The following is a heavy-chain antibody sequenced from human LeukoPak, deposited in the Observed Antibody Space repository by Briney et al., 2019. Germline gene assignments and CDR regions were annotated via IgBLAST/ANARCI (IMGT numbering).Heavy chain of an antibody. CDR1: GDSVSNNRAA. CDR2: TYYRSKWYN. Sequence: SQTLSLTCAISGDSVSNNRAAWHWIRQSPSRGLEWLGRTYYRSKWYNDYAVSVKSRITINPDTSKNQFSLQLNSVTPEDTAVYYCARERDYGGNSDAFDIWGQGTMVTVSS. D-gene: IGHD4-23*01. J-gene: IGHJ3*02. CDR3: ARERDYGGNSDAFDI. V-gene: IGHV6-1*01.